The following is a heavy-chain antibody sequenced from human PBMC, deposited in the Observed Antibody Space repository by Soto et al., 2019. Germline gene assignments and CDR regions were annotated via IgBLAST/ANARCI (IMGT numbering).Heavy chain of an antibody. Sequence: GESLKISCKGSGYTFTDYWIGWVRQLPGKGLEWMGIIYPGDSDTRYNPSFQGQVTISADKSITTTYLQWSSLKASDTAIYYCAASIFYYGMDVWGQGTLVTVSS. J-gene: IGHJ6*02. CDR1: GYTFTDYW. V-gene: IGHV5-51*01. CDR3: AASIFYYGMDV. CDR2: IYPGDSDT.